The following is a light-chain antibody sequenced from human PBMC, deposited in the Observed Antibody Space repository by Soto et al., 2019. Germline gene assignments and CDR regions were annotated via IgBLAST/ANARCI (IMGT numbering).Light chain of an antibody. Sequence: IVMTHSPGTLSLSPCERATLSCRASQSVSCSSLACYQRKPGQAPRLLIHAGSTRATGIPARISGSGSGIEFTLTVSSLQSEDFAVYYCQQFRNWPWTFGQRTKVDIK. J-gene: IGKJ1*01. CDR1: QSVSCS. CDR2: AGS. CDR3: QQFRNWPWT. V-gene: IGKV3D-15*01.